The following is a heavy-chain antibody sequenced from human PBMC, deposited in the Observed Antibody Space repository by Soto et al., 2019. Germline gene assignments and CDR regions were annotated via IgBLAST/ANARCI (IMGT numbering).Heavy chain of an antibody. CDR2: ISYDGSNK. V-gene: IGHV3-30-3*01. CDR3: ARDCSGKVVKCNYFEY. Sequence: QVQLVESGGGVVQPGRSLRLSCAASGFTFSSYAMHWVRQAPGKGLEWVAVISYDGSNKYYADSVKGRFTISRDNSKNTLYLQMNSLRAEDTAVYYCARDCSGKVVKCNYFEYWGQGTLVTVSS. J-gene: IGHJ4*02. CDR1: GFTFSSYA. D-gene: IGHD2-15*01.